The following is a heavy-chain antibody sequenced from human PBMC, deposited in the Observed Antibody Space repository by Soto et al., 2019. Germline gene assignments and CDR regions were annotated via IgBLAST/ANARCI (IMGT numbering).Heavy chain of an antibody. D-gene: IGHD6-25*01. CDR1: GFTFSSYA. CDR3: AKGSAHGSPYYFAY. CDR2: ITGSGLST. Sequence: GGSLRLSCTASGFTFSSYAMSWVRQAPGKGLEWVSAITGSGLSTYHADSVKGRFTISRDNSENTLYLQMNSLRADDTAVYYCAKGSAHGSPYYFAYWGQGTLVTVSS. V-gene: IGHV3-23*01. J-gene: IGHJ4*02.